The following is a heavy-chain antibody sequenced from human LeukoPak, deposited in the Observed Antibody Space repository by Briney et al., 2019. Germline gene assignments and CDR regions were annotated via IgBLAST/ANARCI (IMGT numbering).Heavy chain of an antibody. D-gene: IGHD1-26*01. V-gene: IGHV4-59*01. J-gene: IGHJ4*02. Sequence: SETLSLTCTVSGGSISSYYWSWIRQPPGKGLEWIGYIYYSVSTNYNPSLKSRVTISVDTSKNQFSLKLSSVTAADTAVYYCAREGSYYRFDYWGQGTLVTVSS. CDR1: GGSISSYY. CDR2: IYYSVST. CDR3: AREGSYYRFDY.